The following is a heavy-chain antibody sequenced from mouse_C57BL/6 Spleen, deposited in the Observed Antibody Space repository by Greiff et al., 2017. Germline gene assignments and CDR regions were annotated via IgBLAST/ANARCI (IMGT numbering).Heavy chain of an antibody. D-gene: IGHD1-1*01. Sequence: QVQLQQPGAELVKPGASVKLSCKASGYTFTSYWMHWVKQRPGQGLEWIGMIHPNSGSTNYNEKFKSKATLTVDKSSSTAYMQLSSLTSEDSAVYYCARFHYCGSSYGYYFDYWGQGTTLTVSS. CDR2: IHPNSGST. CDR3: ARFHYCGSSYGYYFDY. CDR1: GYTFTSYW. J-gene: IGHJ2*01. V-gene: IGHV1-64*01.